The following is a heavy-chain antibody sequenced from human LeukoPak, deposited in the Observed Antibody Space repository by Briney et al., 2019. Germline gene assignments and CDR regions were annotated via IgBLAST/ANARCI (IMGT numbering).Heavy chain of an antibody. D-gene: IGHD3-16*01. Sequence: GGSLRLSCAASGFTFSSYAMSWVRQAPGKGLEWVSTVTGSGGTTYYADSVKGRFTISRDNSKNTLYLQMNSLRAEDTAVYYCAKLGLKLGGDYWGQGTLVTVSS. J-gene: IGHJ4*02. V-gene: IGHV3-23*01. CDR2: VTGSGGTT. CDR3: AKLGLKLGGDY. CDR1: GFTFSSYA.